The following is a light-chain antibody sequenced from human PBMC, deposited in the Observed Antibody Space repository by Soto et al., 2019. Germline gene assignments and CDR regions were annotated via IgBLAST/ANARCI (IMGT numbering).Light chain of an antibody. CDR2: KAS. V-gene: IGKV1-5*03. J-gene: IGKJ2*01. CDR3: QQYNSHSSYT. Sequence: DIQMTQSPSTLSASVGDRVTITCRASQSISSWLAWYQQKPGKAPKLLIYKASSLGSGVPSRFSGSGSGTEFTLTISSLQPDDFAIYYCQQYNSHSSYTFGQGTKLESK. CDR1: QSISSW.